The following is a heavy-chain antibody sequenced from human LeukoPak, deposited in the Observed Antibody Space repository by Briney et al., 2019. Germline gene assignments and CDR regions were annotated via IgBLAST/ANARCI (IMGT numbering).Heavy chain of an antibody. CDR2: INHAGTT. D-gene: IGHD6-19*01. CDR1: GASLSGYY. Sequence: PSETLSLTCGVHGASLSGYYWTWIRQFPGKGLEWIGEINHAGTTDDNPSLRSRVTISVNASKTQFSLKLTSVTAAERAVYYCARGRGWNYFDYWGLGTLVTVSS. CDR3: ARGRGWNYFDY. J-gene: IGHJ4*02. V-gene: IGHV4-34*01.